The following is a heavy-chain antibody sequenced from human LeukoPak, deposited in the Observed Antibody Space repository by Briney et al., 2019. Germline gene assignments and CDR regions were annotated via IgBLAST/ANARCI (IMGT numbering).Heavy chain of an antibody. CDR3: ASCDSSGYLDYFDY. CDR1: GYTFTSYG. V-gene: IGHV1-18*01. CDR2: ISAYNGNT. J-gene: IGHJ4*02. D-gene: IGHD3-22*01. Sequence: ASVKVSCKASGYTFTSYGISWVRQAPGQGLEWMGWISAYNGNTNYAQKLQGRVTMTTDTSTRTAYMELRSLSDDDTAVYYCASCDSSGYLDYFDYWGQGTLVTVSS.